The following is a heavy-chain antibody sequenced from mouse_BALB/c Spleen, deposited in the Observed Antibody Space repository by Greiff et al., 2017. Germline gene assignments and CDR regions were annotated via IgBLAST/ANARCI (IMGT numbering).Heavy chain of an antibody. CDR1: GFSLSRYS. Sequence: VKVVESGPGLVAPSQSLSITCTVSGFSLSRYSVHWVRQPPGKGLEWLGMIWGGGSTDYNSALKSRLSISKDNSKSQVFLKMNSLQTDDTAMYYCARSGNYVDYFDYWGQGTTLTVSS. V-gene: IGHV2-6-4*01. CDR2: IWGGGST. D-gene: IGHD2-1*01. CDR3: ARSGNYVDYFDY. J-gene: IGHJ2*01.